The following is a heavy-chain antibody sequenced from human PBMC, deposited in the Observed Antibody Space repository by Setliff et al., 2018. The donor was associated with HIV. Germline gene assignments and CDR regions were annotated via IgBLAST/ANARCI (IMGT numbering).Heavy chain of an antibody. CDR2: INVGNGNT. Sequence: ASVKVSCKASGYTFSHNTIHWVRQAPGKRLEWMGWINVGNGNTKYSQRFQGRVTITRDTSASAAYMQLNSLRSEDTAVYYCARQFSSSWYVFDYWGQGAPVTVSS. V-gene: IGHV1-3*01. J-gene: IGHJ4*01. CDR3: ARQFSSSWYVFDY. CDR1: GYTFSHNT. D-gene: IGHD6-13*01.